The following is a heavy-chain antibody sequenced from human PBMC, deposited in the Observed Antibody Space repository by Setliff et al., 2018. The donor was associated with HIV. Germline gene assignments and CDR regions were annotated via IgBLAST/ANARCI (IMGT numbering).Heavy chain of an antibody. CDR2: ISSSGSTI. J-gene: IGHJ4*02. Sequence: GGSLRLSCAASGFTFSSYEMNWVRQAPGKGLEWVSYISSSGSTIYYADSVKGRFTISRDNAKNSLYLQMNSLRAEDTAVYYCARITVQLWYFDYWGQGAPVTVSS. CDR3: ARITVQLWYFDY. D-gene: IGHD5-18*01. V-gene: IGHV3-48*03. CDR1: GFTFSSYE.